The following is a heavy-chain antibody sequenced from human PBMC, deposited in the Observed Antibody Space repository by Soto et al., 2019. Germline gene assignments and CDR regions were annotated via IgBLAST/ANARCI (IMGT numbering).Heavy chain of an antibody. V-gene: IGHV4-39*01. CDR2: IYYSGST. CDR3: ARRRYSSGWDDY. CDR1: GGSISSSSYY. D-gene: IGHD6-19*01. Sequence: QLQLQESGPGLVKPSETLSLTCTVSGGSISSSSYYWGWIRQPPGKGLEWIGSIYYSGSTYYNPSLKSRVTISVDTSKNQFSLKLSSVTAADTAVYYCARRRYSSGWDDYWGQGTLVTVSS. J-gene: IGHJ4*02.